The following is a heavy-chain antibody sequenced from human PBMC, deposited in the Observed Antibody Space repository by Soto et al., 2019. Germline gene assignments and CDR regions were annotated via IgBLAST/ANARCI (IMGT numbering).Heavy chain of an antibody. D-gene: IGHD6-19*01. Sequence: GGSLRLSCAASGFTFSSYSMNWVRQSPGKGLEWVSSISSSSSYIYYADSVKGRFTISRDNAKNSLYPQMNSLRAEDTAVYYCARDQVGSGWSRDYYGMDVWGQGTTVTVSS. J-gene: IGHJ6*02. CDR1: GFTFSSYS. V-gene: IGHV3-21*01. CDR2: ISSSSSYI. CDR3: ARDQVGSGWSRDYYGMDV.